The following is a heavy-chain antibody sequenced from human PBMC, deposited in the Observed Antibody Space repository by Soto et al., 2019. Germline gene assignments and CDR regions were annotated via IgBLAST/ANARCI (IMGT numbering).Heavy chain of an antibody. J-gene: IGHJ4*02. CDR3: ARSPAATPTD. V-gene: IGHV4-61*01. D-gene: IGHD6-25*01. CDR2: IYYSGST. Sequence: LSLTCTVSGGSVSSGSYYWSWIRQPPGKGLEWIGYIYYSGSTNYNPSLKSRVTISVDTSKNQFSLKLSSVTAADTAVYYCARSPAATPTDWGQGTLVTVSS. CDR1: GGSVSSGSYY.